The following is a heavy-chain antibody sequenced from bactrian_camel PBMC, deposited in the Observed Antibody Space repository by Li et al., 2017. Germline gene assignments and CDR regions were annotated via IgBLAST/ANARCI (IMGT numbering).Heavy chain of an antibody. J-gene: IGHJ4*01. D-gene: IGHD1*01. CDR3: SADPWTQVRSSDSYCENY. CDR2: SSSGALSL. V-gene: IGHV3S25*01. Sequence: QLVESGGGLVQPGGSLRLSCVASGFTFSNNWMHWVRQAPGKGLEWVSSSSSGALSLVYADSVKGRFTISRDNAKNTVYLQMNSLRPEDTAVYYCSADPWTQVRSSDSYCENYWGQGTQVTVS. CDR1: GFTFSNNW.